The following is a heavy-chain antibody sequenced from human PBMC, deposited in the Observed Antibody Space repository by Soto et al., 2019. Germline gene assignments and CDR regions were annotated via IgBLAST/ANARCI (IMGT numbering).Heavy chain of an antibody. CDR1: GGSISSYY. V-gene: IGHV4-59*08. CDR2: IYYSGST. J-gene: IGHJ6*03. CDR3: ARHPRASLYYYYMDV. Sequence: SETLSLTCTVSGGSISSYYWSWIRQPPGKGLEWIGYIYYSGSTNYNPSLKSRVTISVATSKNQFSLKLSSVTAADTALYYCARHPRASLYYYYMDVWGKGTTVTVSS.